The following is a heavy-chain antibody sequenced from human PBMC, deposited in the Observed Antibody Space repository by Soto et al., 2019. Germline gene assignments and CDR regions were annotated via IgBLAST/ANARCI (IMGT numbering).Heavy chain of an antibody. V-gene: IGHV1-3*01. Sequence: ASVKVSCKASGYTFTRYARHWVRQAPGQRLEWMGWINAGNGNTKYSQKFQGRVTISRDTSASTAYMELSSLRSEDTAVYHCARDIQGGSSSWLYYYYYGMDVWGQGTTVTVSS. CDR1: GYTFTRYA. D-gene: IGHD6-13*01. CDR2: INAGNGNT. CDR3: ARDIQGGSSSWLYYYYYGMDV. J-gene: IGHJ6*02.